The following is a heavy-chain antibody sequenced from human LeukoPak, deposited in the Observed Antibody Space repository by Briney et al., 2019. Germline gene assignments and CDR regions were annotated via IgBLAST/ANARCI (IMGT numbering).Heavy chain of an antibody. D-gene: IGHD5-24*01. Sequence: GGSLRVSCEASGFTFSTHWMSWVRQAPGKERKWVATINQDGTQKYYVDSVKGRFTISRDNAKSSLLLQMSSLRVEDTAVFYCARLMGAATIYDIWGQGTKVTVSS. CDR1: GFTFSTHW. CDR2: INQDGTQK. J-gene: IGHJ3*02. V-gene: IGHV3-7*04. CDR3: ARLMGAATIYDI.